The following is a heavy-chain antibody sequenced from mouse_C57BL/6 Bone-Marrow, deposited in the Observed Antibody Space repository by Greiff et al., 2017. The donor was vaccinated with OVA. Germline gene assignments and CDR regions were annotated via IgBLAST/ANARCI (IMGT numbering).Heavy chain of an antibody. CDR3: TGLLWLRRGY. Sequence: EVQLVESGAELVRPGASVKLSCTASGFNIKDDYMHWVKQRPEQGLEWIGWIDPENGDTEYASKFQGKATITADTSSNTAYLQLSSLTSEDTAVYYCTGLLWLRRGYWGQGTTLTVSS. CDR2: IDPENGDT. D-gene: IGHD2-2*01. V-gene: IGHV14-4*01. CDR1: GFNIKDDY. J-gene: IGHJ2*01.